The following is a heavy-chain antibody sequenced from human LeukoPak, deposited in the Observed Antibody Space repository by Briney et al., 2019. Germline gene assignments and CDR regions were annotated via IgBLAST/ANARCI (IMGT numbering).Heavy chain of an antibody. V-gene: IGHV3-15*01. J-gene: IGHJ4*02. CDR2: IKSKTDGGTI. D-gene: IGHD3-9*01. Sequence: PGGSLRLSCAASGFTFTNVWMSWVRQAPGKGLEWVGRIKSKTDGGTIDYAAPVKSRFTISRDDSKKTLYLHMNSLKIEDTAVYYCTTDLTAPYWGQGTPVTVSS. CDR3: TTDLTAPY. CDR1: GFTFTNVW.